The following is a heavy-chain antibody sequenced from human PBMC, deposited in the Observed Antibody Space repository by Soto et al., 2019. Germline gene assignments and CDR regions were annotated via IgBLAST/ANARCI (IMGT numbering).Heavy chain of an antibody. CDR3: AGEGCCGMFRGHDY. CDR2: IIPIFGTA. CDR1: GGTFSSYA. Sequence: QVQLVQSGAEVKKPGSSVKVSCKASGGTFSSYAISWGRQAPGQGLEWMGGIIPIFGTANYAQKFQGRVTITADEYTSTAYKKMSSLGSEDTAVYYWAGEGCCGMFRGHDYWGQGTLVTVSS. J-gene: IGHJ4*02. V-gene: IGHV1-69*12. D-gene: IGHD3-10*01.